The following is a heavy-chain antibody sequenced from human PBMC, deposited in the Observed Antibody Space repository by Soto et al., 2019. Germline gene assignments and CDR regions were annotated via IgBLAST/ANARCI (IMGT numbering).Heavy chain of an antibody. CDR3: ARGNDY. CDR1: GGSFSGYY. Sequence: SETLSLTCAVYGGSFSGYYWSWIRQPPGKGLEWIGEINHSGSTNYNPSLKSRVTISVDTSKNQFSLKLSSVTAADTAVYYCARGNDYWGQGTLVTVSS. CDR2: INHSGST. V-gene: IGHV4-34*01. J-gene: IGHJ4*02. D-gene: IGHD3-10*01.